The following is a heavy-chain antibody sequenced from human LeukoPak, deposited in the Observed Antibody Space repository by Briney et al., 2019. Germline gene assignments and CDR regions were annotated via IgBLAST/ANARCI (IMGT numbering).Heavy chain of an antibody. CDR3: ARQTLGVAAAGTSLSSWFDP. V-gene: IGHV4-39*01. Sequence: SETLSLTCTVSGGSISSSSYYWGWIRQPPGKGLEWIGSIYYSGSTNYNPSLKSRVTISVDTSKNQFSLKLSSVTAADTAVYYCARQTLGVAAAGTSLSSWFDPWGQGTLVTVSS. CDR2: IYYSGST. CDR1: GGSISSSSYY. J-gene: IGHJ5*02. D-gene: IGHD6-13*01.